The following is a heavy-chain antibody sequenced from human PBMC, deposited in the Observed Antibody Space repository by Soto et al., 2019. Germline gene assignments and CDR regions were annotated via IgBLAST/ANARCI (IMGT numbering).Heavy chain of an antibody. Sequence: EVVLLESGGGLVQPGGSLRLSCEVSGFAFSFYSMSWVRQAPGKGLEWVASISGNGGTTYYAASGKGRFTFSRDNSKNTLYLQMNNLRGEDTAVYYCAKDRGGFTNGWEFFDSWGQGTLVTLSS. CDR3: AKDRGGFTNGWEFFDS. D-gene: IGHD3-10*01. CDR2: ISGNGGTT. CDR1: GFAFSFYS. V-gene: IGHV3-23*01. J-gene: IGHJ4*02.